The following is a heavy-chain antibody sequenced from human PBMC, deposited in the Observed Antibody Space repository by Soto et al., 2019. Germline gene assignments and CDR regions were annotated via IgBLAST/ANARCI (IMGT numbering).Heavy chain of an antibody. CDR3: ARDRAYSRFDY. CDR2: MNEDGSER. CDR1: GFSFSSAW. J-gene: IGHJ4*02. D-gene: IGHD4-4*01. V-gene: IGHV3-7*03. Sequence: GGSLRLSCAVSGFSFSSAWMTWIRQAPGKGLERVAIMNEDGSERYYVDSVKGRFTISRDNAKNALFLQTNSLRVEDTAVYFCARDRAYSRFDYWGQGSLVTVSS.